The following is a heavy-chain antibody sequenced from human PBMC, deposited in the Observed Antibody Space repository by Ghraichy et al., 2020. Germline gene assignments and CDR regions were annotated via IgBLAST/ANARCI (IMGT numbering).Heavy chain of an antibody. CDR1: GFSLSTSGVG. Sequence: SGPTLVKPTQTLTLTCTFSGFSLSTSGVGVGWIRQPPGKALEWLALIYWNDDKRYSPSLKSRLTITKDTSKNQVVLTMTNMDPVDTATYYCAHGGSHYDFWSGYPGEWARYGMDVWGQGTTVTVSS. CDR3: AHGGSHYDFWSGYPGEWARYGMDV. J-gene: IGHJ6*02. CDR2: IYWNDDK. D-gene: IGHD3-3*01. V-gene: IGHV2-5*01.